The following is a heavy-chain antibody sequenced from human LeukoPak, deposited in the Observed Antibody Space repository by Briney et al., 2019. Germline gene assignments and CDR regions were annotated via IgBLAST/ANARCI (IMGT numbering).Heavy chain of an antibody. CDR3: AKMKGHPLPKYYMDV. D-gene: IGHD1-26*01. J-gene: IGHJ6*01. Sequence: GGSLRLSCAASGLTFSRYNMNWVRQAPGKGLEWVSSIGTSSNNIYYTDSVKGRFTISRDNSKNTLYLEMNSLRAEDTAIYYCAKMKGHPLPKYYMDVWGQGTTVTVSS. V-gene: IGHV3-21*04. CDR2: IGTSSNNI. CDR1: GLTFSRYN.